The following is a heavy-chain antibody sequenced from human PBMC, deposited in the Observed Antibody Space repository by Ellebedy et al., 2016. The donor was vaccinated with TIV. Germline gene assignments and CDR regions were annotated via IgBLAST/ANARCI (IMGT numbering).Heavy chain of an antibody. V-gene: IGHV3-7*04. CDR1: GFTYDIFW. J-gene: IGHJ4*02. CDR3: ARDNWNGLASDY. D-gene: IGHD1-20*01. Sequence: PGGSLRLSCEVYGFTYDIFWMSWVRQAPGKGLEWVANIENDGTDKYYVDSVKGRFTISRDNARNSLYLQITSLRAEDTAVYYCARDNWNGLASDYWGQGTLVTVSS. CDR2: IENDGTDK.